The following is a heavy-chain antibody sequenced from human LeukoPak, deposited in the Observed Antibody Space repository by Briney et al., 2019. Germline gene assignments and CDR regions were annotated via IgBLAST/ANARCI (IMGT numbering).Heavy chain of an antibody. Sequence: ASVKVSCKASGYTFTSHGISWVRQAPGQGLEWMGWISAYNGNTNYAQKLQGRVTMTTDTSTSTAYMELRSLRSDDTAVYYCARDRPGGLRYFDWLSYWGQGTLVTVSS. J-gene: IGHJ4*02. CDR1: GYTFTSHG. CDR3: ARDRPGGLRYFDWLSY. V-gene: IGHV1-18*01. D-gene: IGHD3-9*01. CDR2: ISAYNGNT.